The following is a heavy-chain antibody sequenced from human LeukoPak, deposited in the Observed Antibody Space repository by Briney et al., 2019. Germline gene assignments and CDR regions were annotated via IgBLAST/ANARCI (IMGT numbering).Heavy chain of an antibody. J-gene: IGHJ6*03. CDR3: ARGRFLEWLLYNYYYYYMDV. CDR2: MNHNSGNT. Sequence: ASVKVSCKASGYTFTSYDINWVRQATGQGLEWMGWMNHNSGNTGYAQKFQGRVTMTRNTSISTAYMELSSLRSEDTAVYYCARGRFLEWLLYNYYYYYMDVWGKGTTVTVSS. V-gene: IGHV1-8*01. CDR1: GYTFTSYD. D-gene: IGHD3-3*01.